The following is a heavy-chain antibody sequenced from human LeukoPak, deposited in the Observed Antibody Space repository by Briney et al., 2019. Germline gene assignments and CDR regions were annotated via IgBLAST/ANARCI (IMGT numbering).Heavy chain of an antibody. CDR3: ARERPRYGSGPRGFDP. CDR1: GGSFSGYY. Sequence: SETLSLTCAVYGGSFSGYYWSWIRQPPGKGLEWIGEINHSGSTNYSPSLKSRVTISVDTSKNQFSLKLSSVTAADTAVYYCARERPRYGSGPRGFDPWGQGTLVTVSS. V-gene: IGHV4-34*01. J-gene: IGHJ5*02. CDR2: INHSGST. D-gene: IGHD3-10*01.